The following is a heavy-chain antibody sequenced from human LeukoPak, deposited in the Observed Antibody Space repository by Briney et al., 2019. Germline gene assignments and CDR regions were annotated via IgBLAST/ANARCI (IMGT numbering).Heavy chain of an antibody. CDR1: GYTFTGYY. J-gene: IGHJ3*02. V-gene: IGHV1-2*06. CDR3: AGEDNSSGYRPFDI. Sequence: ASVKVSRKASGYTFTGYYIHWVRQAPGQGLDWMGRINPNNGGTNYAQKFQGRVTMTRDMSMSTAYMELSRLRSDDTAVYCCAGEDNSSGYRPFDIWGQGTMVTVPS. CDR2: INPNNGGT. D-gene: IGHD3-22*01.